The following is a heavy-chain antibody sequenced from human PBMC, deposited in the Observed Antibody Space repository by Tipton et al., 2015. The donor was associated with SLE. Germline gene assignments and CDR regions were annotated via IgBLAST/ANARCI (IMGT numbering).Heavy chain of an antibody. CDR1: GFTFSSYG. CDR3: AKERYCSSTSCYTGDY. J-gene: IGHJ4*02. D-gene: IGHD2-2*02. V-gene: IGHV3-30*02. CDR2: IRYDGSNK. Sequence: SLRLSCAASGFTFSSYGMHWVRQAPGKGLEWAAFIRYDGSNKYYADSVKGRFTISRDNSKNTLYLQMNSLRAEDTAVYYCAKERYCSSTSCYTGDYWGQGTLVTVSS.